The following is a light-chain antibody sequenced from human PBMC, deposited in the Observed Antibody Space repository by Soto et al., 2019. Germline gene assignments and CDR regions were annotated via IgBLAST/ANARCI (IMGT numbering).Light chain of an antibody. CDR3: PQYISFPKT. CDR2: DAS. Sequence: DIQMTQSPPTLPAFVGDTVTITCRASQSVSSWLAWYQQKPGTAPNLLIYDASSLASGVPSRFSGSGSGTKFTLTIISLHPDDFATYYCPQYISFPKTFGQGTKVDIK. V-gene: IGKV1-5*01. CDR1: QSVSSW. J-gene: IGKJ1*01.